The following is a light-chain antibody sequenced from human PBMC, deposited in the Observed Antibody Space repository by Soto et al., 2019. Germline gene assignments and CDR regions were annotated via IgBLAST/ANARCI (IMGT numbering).Light chain of an antibody. V-gene: IGKV3-15*01. CDR3: QQYNNWPRT. CDR1: QSVSSN. J-gene: IGKJ1*01. CDR2: GAS. Sequence: EIVLTPSPGTLSLSPGERATLSCRASQSVSSNLAWYQQKPGQAPRLLIYGASTRATGIPARFSGSGSGTEFTLTISSLQSEDFAVYYCQQYNNWPRTFGQGTKVHIK.